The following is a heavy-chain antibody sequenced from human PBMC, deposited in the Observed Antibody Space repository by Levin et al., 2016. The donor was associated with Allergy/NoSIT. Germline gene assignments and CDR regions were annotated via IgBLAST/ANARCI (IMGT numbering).Heavy chain of an antibody. D-gene: IGHD3-10*02. CDR2: ISVYSGNT. Sequence: WVRQAPGQGLEWMGWISVYSGNTNYAQKFQGRVTMTTDTSTSTAYMELRSLRSDDTAVYYCAREVGMMFLSPADYWGQGTLVTVSS. J-gene: IGHJ4*02. CDR3: AREVGMMFLSPADY. V-gene: IGHV1-18*01.